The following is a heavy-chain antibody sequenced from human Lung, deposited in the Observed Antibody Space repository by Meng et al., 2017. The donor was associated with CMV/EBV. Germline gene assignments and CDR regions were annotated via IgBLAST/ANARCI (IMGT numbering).Heavy chain of an antibody. V-gene: IGHV3-53*01. D-gene: IGHD2-21*02. CDR3: ARGGGGGDLLYYYYGMDV. Sequence: GGSXRLXCAASAFTVSSNYMSWVRQAPGKGLEWVSVIYSGGITYYAGSVKGRFTISRDNSKNTLYLQMNSLRAEDTAVYYCARGGGGGDLLYYYYGMDVWGQGXTVTVSS. CDR2: IYSGGIT. J-gene: IGHJ6*02. CDR1: AFTVSSNY.